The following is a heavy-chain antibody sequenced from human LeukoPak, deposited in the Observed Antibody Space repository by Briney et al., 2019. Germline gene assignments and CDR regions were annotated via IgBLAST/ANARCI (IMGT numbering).Heavy chain of an antibody. D-gene: IGHD2-21*02. Sequence: PGGSLRLSCAASGFTFSSYSMNWVRQAPGKGLEWVSYISSSSTIYYADSVKGRFTISRDNAKNSLYLQMNSLRAEDTAVYYCARARGGDLDYWGQGTLVTVSS. CDR3: ARARGGDLDY. J-gene: IGHJ4*02. CDR1: GFTFSSYS. V-gene: IGHV3-48*04. CDR2: ISSSSTI.